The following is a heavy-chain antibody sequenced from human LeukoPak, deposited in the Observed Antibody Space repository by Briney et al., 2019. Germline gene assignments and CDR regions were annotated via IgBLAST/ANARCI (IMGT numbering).Heavy chain of an antibody. V-gene: IGHV1-2*02. J-gene: IGHJ2*01. CDR1: GYTFTGYY. CDR3: ARVYR. CDR2: INPNSGGT. Sequence: ASLKVSCKASGYTFTGYYMHWVRQAPGQGREWMGWINPNSGGTNYAQKFQGRVTMTRGTSISTAYIERSRLRDEDTPVYYWARVYRWGRGALVTVSS.